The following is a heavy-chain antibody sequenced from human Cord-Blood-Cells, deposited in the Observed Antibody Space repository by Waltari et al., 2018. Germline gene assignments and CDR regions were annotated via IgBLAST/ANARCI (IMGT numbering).Heavy chain of an antibody. D-gene: IGHD1-1*01. Sequence: QVQLQESGPGLVKPSETLSLTCTVSGGPFSSYYWSWIRQPPGKGLEWIGYIYYSGSTNYNPSLKSRVTISVDTSKNQFSLKLSSVTAADTAVYYCARYRTGTFDYWGQGTLVTVSS. CDR3: ARYRTGTFDY. J-gene: IGHJ4*02. CDR2: IYYSGST. CDR1: GGPFSSYY. V-gene: IGHV4-59*01.